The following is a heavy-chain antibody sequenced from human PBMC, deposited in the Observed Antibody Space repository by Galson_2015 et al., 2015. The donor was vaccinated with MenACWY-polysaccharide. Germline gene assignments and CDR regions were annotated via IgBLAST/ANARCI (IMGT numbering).Heavy chain of an antibody. CDR3: AKKQPIAAAGTTD. V-gene: IGHV3-30*18. CDR2: ISYDGSNK. CDR1: GFTFSSYG. Sequence: SLRLSCAASGFTFSSYGMHWVRQAPGKGLEWVAVISYDGSNKYYADSVKGRFTISRDNSKNTLYLQMNSLRAEDTAVYYCAKKQPIAAAGTTDWGQGTLVTVSS. D-gene: IGHD6-13*01. J-gene: IGHJ4*02.